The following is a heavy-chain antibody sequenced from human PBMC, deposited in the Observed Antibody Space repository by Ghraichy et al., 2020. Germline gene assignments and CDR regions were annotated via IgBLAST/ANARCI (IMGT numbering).Heavy chain of an antibody. CDR1: GFTFSGYG. Sequence: GGSLRLSCAASGFTFSGYGMHWVRQAPGKGLECVADIWSDGSNKHYADSVKGRFTISSDNSKTTVDLQMNSLRAEDTAVYYCARDRSSRGGAFDIWGRGTVVTVSS. D-gene: IGHD6-6*01. V-gene: IGHV3-33*01. J-gene: IGHJ3*02. CDR3: ARDRSSRGGAFDI. CDR2: IWSDGSNK.